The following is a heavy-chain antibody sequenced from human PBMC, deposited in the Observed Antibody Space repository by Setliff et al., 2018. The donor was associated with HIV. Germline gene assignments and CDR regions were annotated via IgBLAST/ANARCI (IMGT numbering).Heavy chain of an antibody. J-gene: IGHJ5*02. D-gene: IGHD2-15*01. CDR1: GGSISSSSYY. CDR2: IYYTGIP. Sequence: SETLSLTCTVSGGSISSSSYYWGWIRQTPGKGLQWIGLIYYTGIPTYNPSLEGRITMSVDRSKNQFSLRLTSVTAADTAMYYCARVSRLHPFDPWGQGTLVTVSS. V-gene: IGHV4-61*05. CDR3: ARVSRLHPFDP.